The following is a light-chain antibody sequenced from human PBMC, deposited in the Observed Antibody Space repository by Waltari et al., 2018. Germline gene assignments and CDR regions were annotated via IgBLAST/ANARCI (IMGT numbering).Light chain of an antibody. J-gene: IGKJ2*01. CDR1: QSVLYSSNNKNY. CDR3: QQYYSTPHT. V-gene: IGKV4-1*01. Sequence: DIVMTQSPDSLAVSLGERATINCKSSQSVLYSSNNKNYLAWYQQKPGQPPKLLIYCAATRESGVPYRFRGSGSGTYFALTISSLQAEDVAVYYCQQYYSTPHTFGQGTKLEIK. CDR2: CAA.